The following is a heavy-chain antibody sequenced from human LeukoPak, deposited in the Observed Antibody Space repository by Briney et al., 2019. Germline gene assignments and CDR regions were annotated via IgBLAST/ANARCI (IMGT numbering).Heavy chain of an antibody. V-gene: IGHV4-31*03. CDR1: GGSIGSGGYY. CDR2: IYYSGST. J-gene: IGHJ4*02. Sequence: SETLSLTCTVSGGSIGSGGYYWSWIRQPPEKGLEWIGYIYYSGSTYYNPSLKSRVTISVDTSKKQFSLKLNSVTAADTAVYYCARLTSTVTTPLEFDYWGQGTLVTVSS. D-gene: IGHD4-17*01. CDR3: ARLTSTVTTPLEFDY.